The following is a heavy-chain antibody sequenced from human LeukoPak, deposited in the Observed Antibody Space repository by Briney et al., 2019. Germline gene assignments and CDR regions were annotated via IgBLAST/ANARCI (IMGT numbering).Heavy chain of an antibody. CDR1: GFTFSSYA. Sequence: PGGSLRLSCAASGFTFSSYAMSWVRQAPGKGLEWVSAISGSGGSTYYADSVKGRFTISRDNSKNTLYLQMNSLRAEDTAVYYCARDGYCSGGSCYQVEMFDYWGQGTLVTVSS. V-gene: IGHV3-23*01. CDR3: ARDGYCSGGSCYQVEMFDY. J-gene: IGHJ4*02. CDR2: ISGSGGST. D-gene: IGHD2-15*01.